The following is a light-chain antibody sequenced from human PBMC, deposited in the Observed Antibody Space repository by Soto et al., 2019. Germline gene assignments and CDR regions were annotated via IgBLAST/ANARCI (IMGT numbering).Light chain of an antibody. CDR2: LNSDGSL. CDR1: SGHSSYA. Sequence: QPVLTQSPSASASLGASVKLTCTLSSGHSSYAIAWHQQQPEKGPRYLMKLNSDGSLSKGDGIPDRFSGSSSGAERYLTISCLQSEDEADYYCQTWGSGIRVVFGGGTKLTVL. J-gene: IGLJ2*01. CDR3: QTWGSGIRVV. V-gene: IGLV4-69*01.